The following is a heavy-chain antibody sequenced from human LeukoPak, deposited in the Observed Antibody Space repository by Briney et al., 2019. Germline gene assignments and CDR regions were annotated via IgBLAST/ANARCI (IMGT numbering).Heavy chain of an antibody. CDR1: GYTFTSYA. CDR2: INAGNGNT. CDR3: ARTTRSWYEDNDAFDI. Sequence: ASVKVSCKASGYTFTSYAMHWVRQAPGQRLEWMGWINAGNGNTRYSQNFQGRVTITRDTSATTAYMELSSLRSEDTAVYYCARTTRSWYEDNDAFDIWGQGTTVTVSS. D-gene: IGHD6-13*01. J-gene: IGHJ3*02. V-gene: IGHV1-3*01.